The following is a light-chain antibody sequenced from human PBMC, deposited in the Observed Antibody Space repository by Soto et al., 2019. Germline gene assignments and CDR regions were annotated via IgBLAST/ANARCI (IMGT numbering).Light chain of an antibody. J-gene: IGKJ5*01. CDR1: QSVSSY. CDR2: DAS. V-gene: IGKV3-11*01. CDR3: QQRSNWPTIT. Sequence: IVLTQSPATLSLSPEERATLSCRASQSVSSYLAWYQQKPGQAPRLLIYDASNRSTGIPARFSGTGSGPDFSLPLSRLEPEDFAVYYCQQRSNWPTITFGPGTRLAIK.